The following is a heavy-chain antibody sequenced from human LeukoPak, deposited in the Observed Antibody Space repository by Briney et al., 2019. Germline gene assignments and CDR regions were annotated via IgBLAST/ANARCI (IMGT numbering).Heavy chain of an antibody. D-gene: IGHD3-10*01. V-gene: IGHV4-4*02. Sequence: PSETLSLTCAVSGGSISRSNWWSWVRQSPGKGLEWIGEIYHSGSTNYNPSLESRVTISVDTSKNQFSLKLSSVTAADTAVYYCARGRIWFGELSSYRQRYNWFDPWGQGTLVTVSS. CDR3: ARGRIWFGELSSYRQRYNWFDP. J-gene: IGHJ5*02. CDR1: GGSISRSNW. CDR2: IYHSGST.